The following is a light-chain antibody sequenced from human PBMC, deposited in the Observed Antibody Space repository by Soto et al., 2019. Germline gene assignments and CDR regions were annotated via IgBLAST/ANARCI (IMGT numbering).Light chain of an antibody. V-gene: IGKV3-20*01. CDR3: QQNGSSRGT. J-gene: IGKJ2*02. Sequence: EIVLTQSPGTLSLSPGERATLSCRASQSVSSSYLAWYQQKPGQAPRLLIYGASSRATGIPDRFSGSGSGKVFPLTISRRGPEVLEVYYGQQNGSSRGTFGQGTKLEIK. CDR1: QSVSSSY. CDR2: GAS.